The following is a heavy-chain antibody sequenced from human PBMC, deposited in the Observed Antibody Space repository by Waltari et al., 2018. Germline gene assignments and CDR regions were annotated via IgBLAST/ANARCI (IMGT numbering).Heavy chain of an antibody. CDR2: FWYDGSNK. J-gene: IGHJ6*02. V-gene: IGHV3-33*01. Sequence: QVQLVESGGGVVQPGRSLRLSCAAPGFGLTNYGIHWVRQAPGKGLESVAVFWYDGSNKFYAESVKGRFTISRDNSENTVYLQMKSLRVEDTAVYYCARDDHGDYEYYGMDVWGPGTTVTVSS. CDR1: GFGLTNYG. D-gene: IGHD4-17*01. CDR3: ARDDHGDYEYYGMDV.